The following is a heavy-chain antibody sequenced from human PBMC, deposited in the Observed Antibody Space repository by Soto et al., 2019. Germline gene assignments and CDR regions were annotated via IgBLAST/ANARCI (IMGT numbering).Heavy chain of an antibody. Sequence: ASVKVSCKASGGTFSSYTISWLRQAPGQGLEWMGRIIPILGIANYAQKFQGRVTITADKSTSTAYMELSSLRSEDTAVYYCASDRHSGYDFQRHYYGMDVWGQGTTVTVS. V-gene: IGHV1-69*02. D-gene: IGHD5-12*01. CDR2: IIPILGIA. CDR3: ASDRHSGYDFQRHYYGMDV. J-gene: IGHJ6*02. CDR1: GGTFSSYT.